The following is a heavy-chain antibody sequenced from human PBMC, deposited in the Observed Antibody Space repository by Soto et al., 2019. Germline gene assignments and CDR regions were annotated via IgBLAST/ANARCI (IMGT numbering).Heavy chain of an antibody. CDR2: INLDGTEK. J-gene: IGHJ4*02. V-gene: IGHV3-7*03. Sequence: PGGSLRLSCAASGFTFDGYLMSWARQAPGKGLEWVANINLDGTEKNYVDSVKGRFTISRDNADNSLFLQMNSLGVEDTAVYYCVKGGYYFDFWGQGTRVTVSS. CDR1: GFTFDGYL. CDR3: VKGGYYFDF. D-gene: IGHD3-16*01.